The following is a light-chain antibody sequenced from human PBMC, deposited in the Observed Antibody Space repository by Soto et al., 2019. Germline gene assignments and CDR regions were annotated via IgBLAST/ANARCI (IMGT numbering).Light chain of an antibody. CDR1: SANIGSNY. J-gene: IGLJ2*01. V-gene: IGLV1-51*01. CDR3: GAWDGSLSVVL. CDR2: VSD. Sequence: QSVLTQPPSVSAAPGQKVTISCSGSSANIGSNYVSWYQHIPGTAPKLVIYVSDKRPSEIPDRFSGSKSGTSATLDITGLQTGDEADYYCGAWDGSLSVVLFGGGTQLTVL.